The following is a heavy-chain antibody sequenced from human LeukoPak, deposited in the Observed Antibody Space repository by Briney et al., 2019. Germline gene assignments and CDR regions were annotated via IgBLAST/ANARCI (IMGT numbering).Heavy chain of an antibody. D-gene: IGHD3-10*01. CDR3: ARDSLRFTMVRGVHLWLDY. V-gene: IGHV3-30-3*01. J-gene: IGHJ4*02. CDR2: ISYDGSNK. Sequence: GGSLRLSCAASGFTFSSYAMHWVRQAPGKGLEWVAVISYDGSNKYYADSVKGRFTISRDNPKNTLYLQMNSLRAEDTAVYYCARDSLRFTMVRGVHLWLDYWGQGTLVTVSS. CDR1: GFTFSSYA.